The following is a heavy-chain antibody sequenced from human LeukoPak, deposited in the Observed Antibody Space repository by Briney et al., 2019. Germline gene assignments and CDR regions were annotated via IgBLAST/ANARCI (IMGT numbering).Heavy chain of an antibody. CDR2: INSDGTGT. D-gene: IGHD5-24*01. CDR1: GFTFSSYW. CDR3: ARGDNGMDV. V-gene: IGHV3-74*01. Sequence: AGGSLRLSCAASGFTFSSYWMHWVRQAPGKGPVWVSHINSDGTGTRNADSVKGRFTISGDNAKNTLYLQVNSLRSEETAVYYFARGDNGMDVWGQGTTVTVSS. J-gene: IGHJ6*02.